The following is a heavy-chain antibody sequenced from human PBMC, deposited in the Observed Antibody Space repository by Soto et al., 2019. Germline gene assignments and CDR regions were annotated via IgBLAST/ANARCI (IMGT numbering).Heavy chain of an antibody. CDR3: AKDRAQWLVGWFDP. V-gene: IGHV3-23*01. D-gene: IGHD6-19*01. J-gene: IGHJ5*02. CDR1: GFTFSSYA. CDR2: ISGSGGST. Sequence: GGSLILSCAASGFTFSSYAMSWVRQAPGKGLEWVSAISGSGGSTYYADSVKGRFTISRDNSKNTLYLQMNSLRAEDTAVYYCAKDRAQWLVGWFDPWGQGTLVTVSS.